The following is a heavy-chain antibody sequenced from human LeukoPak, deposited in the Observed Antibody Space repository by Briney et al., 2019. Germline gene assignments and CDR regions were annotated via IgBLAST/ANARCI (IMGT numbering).Heavy chain of an antibody. CDR1: GGSFSGYY. Sequence: SETLSLTCAVYGGSFSGYYWSWIRQPPGKGLEWIGEINHSGSTNYNPSLKSRVTISVDTSKNQFSLKLSSVTAADTAVYYCARAFATIAAAGDWFDPWGQGTLVTVSS. D-gene: IGHD6-13*01. CDR3: ARAFATIAAAGDWFDP. J-gene: IGHJ5*02. CDR2: INHSGST. V-gene: IGHV4-34*01.